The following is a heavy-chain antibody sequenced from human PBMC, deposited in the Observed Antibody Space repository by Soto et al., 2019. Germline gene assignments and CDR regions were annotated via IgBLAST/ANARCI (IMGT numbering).Heavy chain of an antibody. D-gene: IGHD3-10*01. CDR2: ISDSADRT. J-gene: IGHJ4*02. CDR1: GFTFSSYP. Sequence: EVQLLESGGGLVQPGGSLRLSCAASGFTFSSYPMSWFRQAPGKGLGWVSAISDSADRTYYADSVKGRFTISRDNSKNTLYLQMSRLRAEDTALYYCAKEREVRFGDHFDYWGQGTLVTVSS. V-gene: IGHV3-23*01. CDR3: AKEREVRFGDHFDY.